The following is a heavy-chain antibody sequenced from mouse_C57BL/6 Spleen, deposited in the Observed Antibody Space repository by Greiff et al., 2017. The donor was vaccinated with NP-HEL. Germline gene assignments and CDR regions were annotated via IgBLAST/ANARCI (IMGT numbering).Heavy chain of an antibody. CDR2: ISSGGDYI. CDR3: TRHYGPYYYAMDY. V-gene: IGHV5-9-1*02. D-gene: IGHD1-1*02. CDR1: GFTFSSYA. J-gene: IGHJ4*01. Sequence: EVMLVESGEGLVKPGGSLKLSCAASGFTFSSYAMSWVRQTPEKRLEWVAYISSGGDYIYYADTVKGRFTISRDNARNTLYLQMSSLKSEDTAMYYCTRHYGPYYYAMDYWGQGTSVTVSS.